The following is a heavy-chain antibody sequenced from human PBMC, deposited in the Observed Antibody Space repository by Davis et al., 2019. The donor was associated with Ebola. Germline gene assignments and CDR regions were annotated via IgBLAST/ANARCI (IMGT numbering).Heavy chain of an antibody. Sequence: GESLKISCAASGFTFSSYSMNWVRQAPGKGLEWVSSISSSSSYIYYADSVKGRFTISRDNAKNSLYLQMNSLRAEDTAVYYWARARGPSYFDYWGQGTLVTVSS. CDR1: GFTFSSYS. J-gene: IGHJ4*02. CDR3: ARARGPSYFDY. CDR2: ISSSSSYI. V-gene: IGHV3-21*01.